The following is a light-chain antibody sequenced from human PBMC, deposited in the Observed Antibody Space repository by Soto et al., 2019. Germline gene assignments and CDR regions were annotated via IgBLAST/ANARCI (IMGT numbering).Light chain of an antibody. CDR2: DVS. V-gene: IGLV2-14*01. Sequence: QSALTQPASVSGSPGQSITISCTGTSSDVGGYNYVSWYQQHPGKAPKLMIYDVSNRPSGVSNRFSGYKSGNTASLTISGLQAEDEADYYCSSYTSSSTLLYVFGTGHKLTVL. CDR1: SSDVGGYNY. CDR3: SSYTSSSTLLYV. J-gene: IGLJ1*01.